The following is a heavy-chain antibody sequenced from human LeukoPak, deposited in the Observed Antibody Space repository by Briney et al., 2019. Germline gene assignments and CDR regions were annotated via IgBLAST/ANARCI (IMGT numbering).Heavy chain of an antibody. D-gene: IGHD4-17*01. V-gene: IGHV4-31*03. Sequence: PSQTLSLTCTVSGGSISSGGYYWSWIRQHPGKGLEWIGYIYYGGSTYYNPSLKSRVTISLDTSKNQFSLTLSSVTAADTAMYYCARSPTVTNAFDYWGQGTLVTVSS. CDR1: GGSISSGGYY. J-gene: IGHJ4*02. CDR2: IYYGGST. CDR3: ARSPTVTNAFDY.